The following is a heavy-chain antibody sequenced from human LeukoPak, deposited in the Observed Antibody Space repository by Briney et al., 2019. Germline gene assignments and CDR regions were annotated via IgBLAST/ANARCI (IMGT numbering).Heavy chain of an antibody. CDR2: IYYSGST. V-gene: IGHV4-59*01. Sequence: PSETLSLTCTVSGGSISSYYWSWIRQPPGKGLEWIGYIYYSGSTNYNPSLKSRVTISVDTSKNQFSLKLSSVTAADTAVYHCARALRSGYDFWSGYYFDYWGQGTLVTVSS. CDR3: ARALRSGYDFWSGYYFDY. J-gene: IGHJ4*02. CDR1: GGSISSYY. D-gene: IGHD3-3*01.